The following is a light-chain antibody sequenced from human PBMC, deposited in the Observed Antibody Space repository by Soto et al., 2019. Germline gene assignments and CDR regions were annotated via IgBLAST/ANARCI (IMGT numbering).Light chain of an antibody. J-gene: IGKJ4*01. CDR3: QQRSNWPPV. CDR2: DAS. V-gene: IGKV3-11*01. CDR1: QSVSSY. Sequence: EIVVTQSPATLSLSPGERATLSCRASQSVSSYLAWYQQKPGQAPRLLIYDASNRATGIPARFSGSGSGTDFTLTISSLEPEDFAVYYCQQRSNWPPVFGGGTKVDIK.